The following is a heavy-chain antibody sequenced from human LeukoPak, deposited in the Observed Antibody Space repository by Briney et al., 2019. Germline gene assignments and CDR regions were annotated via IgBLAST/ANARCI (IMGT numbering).Heavy chain of an antibody. CDR1: GGTFSSYT. Sequence: SVKVSCKASGGTFSSYTISWVRQAPGQGLEWMGRIIPILGIANYAQKFQGRVTITADKSTSTAYMELSSLRSEDTAVYYCAKDHGSGWVEYFQHWGQGTLVTVSS. J-gene: IGHJ1*01. D-gene: IGHD6-19*01. V-gene: IGHV1-69*04. CDR3: AKDHGSGWVEYFQH. CDR2: IIPILGIA.